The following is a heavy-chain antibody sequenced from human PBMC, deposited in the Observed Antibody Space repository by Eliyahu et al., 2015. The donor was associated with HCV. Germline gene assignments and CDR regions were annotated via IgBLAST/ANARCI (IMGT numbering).Heavy chain of an antibody. V-gene: IGHV4-39*01. CDR3: ASLKFYITGTTLFDY. CDR2: IYYSGST. CDR1: GDSIXSSSYY. J-gene: IGHJ4*02. Sequence: QLQLQESGPGLVKPSETLSLTCTVSGDSIXSSSYYWGWIRQPPGKGLEWIGNIYYSGSTYYNPSLKSRVTISVDTSKNQFSLKLSSVTAADTAVYYCASLKFYITGTTLFDYWGQGTLVTVSS. D-gene: IGHD1-7*01.